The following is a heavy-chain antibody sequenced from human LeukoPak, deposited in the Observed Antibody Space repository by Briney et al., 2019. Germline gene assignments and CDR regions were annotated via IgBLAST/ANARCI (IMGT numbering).Heavy chain of an antibody. CDR2: IKSKTDGGTT. V-gene: IGHV3-15*01. Sequence: GGSLRLSCAASGFTFSNAWMSWVRQAPGKGLEWVGRIKSKTDGGTTDYAASVKGRFTISRDDSKNTLYLQMNSLKTEDTAVYYCTTVGGYDSEYYYYMDVWGKGTTVTISS. CDR3: TTVGGYDSEYYYYMDV. J-gene: IGHJ6*03. D-gene: IGHD5-12*01. CDR1: GFTFSNAW.